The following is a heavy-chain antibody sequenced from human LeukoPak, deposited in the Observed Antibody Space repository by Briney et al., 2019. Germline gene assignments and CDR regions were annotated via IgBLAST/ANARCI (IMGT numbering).Heavy chain of an antibody. CDR1: GYTFTSYY. D-gene: IGHD3-22*01. V-gene: IGHV1-46*01. CDR3: ARVILDYYDSSGYLAFDI. J-gene: IGHJ3*02. CDR2: INPSGGST. Sequence: GASVKVSCKASGYTFTSYYMHWVRQAPGQGLEWMGIINPSGGSTSYAQKFQGRVTMTRDMSTSTVYMELSSLRSEDTAVYYCARVILDYYDSSGYLAFDIWGQGTMVTVSS.